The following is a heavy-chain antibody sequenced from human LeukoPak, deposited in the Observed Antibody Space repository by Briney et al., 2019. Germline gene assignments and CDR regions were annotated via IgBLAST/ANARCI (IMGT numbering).Heavy chain of an antibody. CDR3: ATTAGGSWLLTDAFDI. J-gene: IGHJ3*02. Sequence: PSETLSLTCTVSGGSISRYYWSWIRQPAGKGLEGIGRSYTSGRTNYNPSLRSRVTMSLDTSKNQFSLKLSSVTAADTAVYYCATTAGGSWLLTDAFDIWGQGTMVTVSS. D-gene: IGHD6-13*01. CDR1: GGSISRYY. V-gene: IGHV4-4*07. CDR2: SYTSGRT.